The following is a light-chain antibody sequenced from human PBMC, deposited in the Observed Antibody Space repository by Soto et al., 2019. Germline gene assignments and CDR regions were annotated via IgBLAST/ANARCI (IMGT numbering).Light chain of an antibody. CDR3: QAYDYSLTAFV. V-gene: IGLV1-40*01. J-gene: IGLJ3*02. CDR2: GNR. Sequence: QSVLTPPPSVSGAPGQRVTISCTGHNSNLGAGYDVHWYQQLPGAAPKLVIFGNRNRPSGVPERFSGSKSGTSASLAITGLQAEDEADYYCQAYDYSLTAFVFGGGTKLTVL. CDR1: NSNLGAGYD.